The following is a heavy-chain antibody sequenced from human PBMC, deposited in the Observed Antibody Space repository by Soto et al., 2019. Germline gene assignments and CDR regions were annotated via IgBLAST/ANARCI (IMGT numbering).Heavy chain of an antibody. CDR3: AKDTKYCSGGTCYRWFGP. J-gene: IGHJ5*02. D-gene: IGHD2-15*01. V-gene: IGHV3-30*18. CDR2: ISYDGSNK. CDR1: GFTFSTYG. Sequence: GGSLRLSCAASGFTFSTYGMHWVRQAPGKGLEWVAVISYDGSNKYYADSVKGRLTISRDNSKNTLYLQMNSLRAEDTAVYYCAKDTKYCSGGTCYRWFGPWGQGTLVTVSS.